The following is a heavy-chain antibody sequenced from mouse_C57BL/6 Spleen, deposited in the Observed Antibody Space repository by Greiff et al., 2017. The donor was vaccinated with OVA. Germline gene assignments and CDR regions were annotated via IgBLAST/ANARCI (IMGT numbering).Heavy chain of an antibody. CDR2: INPNYGTT. Sequence: VQLQQSGPELVKPGASVKISCKASGYSFTDYNMNWVKQSNGKSLEWIGVINPNYGTTSYNQKFKGKATLTVDQSSSTAYIQLNSLTSEDSAVYYGARPVVARDYAMDYRGQGTSVTVSS. D-gene: IGHD1-1*01. J-gene: IGHJ4*01. V-gene: IGHV1-39*01. CDR1: GYSFTDYN. CDR3: ARPVVARDYAMDY.